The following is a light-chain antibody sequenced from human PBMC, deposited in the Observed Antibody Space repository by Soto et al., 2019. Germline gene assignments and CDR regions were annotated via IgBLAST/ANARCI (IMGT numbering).Light chain of an antibody. CDR1: QSVRND. CDR3: QQRTNWPPT. CDR2: SAS. J-gene: IGKJ4*01. V-gene: IGKV3-11*01. Sequence: EIVLTQSPATLSLSPGERATLSCRASQSVRNDLGWYHQKPGQAPRVLIYSASNRATCIPARFSGSGSGTDFTLTISRLAPEDFAVYYFQQRTNWPPTFGGGTKVEMK.